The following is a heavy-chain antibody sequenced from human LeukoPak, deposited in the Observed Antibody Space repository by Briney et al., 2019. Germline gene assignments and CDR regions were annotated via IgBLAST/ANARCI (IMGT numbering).Heavy chain of an antibody. V-gene: IGHV3-33*01. CDR1: AFTFSYYG. D-gene: IGHD6-6*01. CDR2: IWANGNDE. J-gene: IGHJ5*02. Sequence: GGSLRLSCAASAFTFSYYGMHWVRQAPGRGLEWVAVIWANGNDEYYADSVKGRFTISRDNSKNTLYLQMNSLRAEDTAVYYCASAPSIRGFDPWGQGTLVTVSS. CDR3: ASAPSIRGFDP.